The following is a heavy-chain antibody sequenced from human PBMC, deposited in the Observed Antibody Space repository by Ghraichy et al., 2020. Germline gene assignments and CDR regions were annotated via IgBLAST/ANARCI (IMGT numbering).Heavy chain of an antibody. J-gene: IGHJ6*02. D-gene: IGHD4-17*01. CDR1: GFTFSSYS. Sequence: GGSLRLSCAASGFTFSSYSMNWVRQAPGKGLEWVSSISSSSSYIYYADSVKGRFTISRDNAKNSLYLQMNSLRAEDTAVYYCARDKGDYGGEGSYYGMDVWGQGTTVTVSS. CDR2: ISSSSSYI. CDR3: ARDKGDYGGEGSYYGMDV. V-gene: IGHV3-21*01.